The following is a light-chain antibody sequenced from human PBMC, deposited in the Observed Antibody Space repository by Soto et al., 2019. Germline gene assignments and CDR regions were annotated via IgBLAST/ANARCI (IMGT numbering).Light chain of an antibody. Sequence: QSALTQAPSVAGSPGQSVTISCTGTNNDVGGYKGVSWYQQSPGTAPKLIIYEVSNRPSGVPGHFSGSKSGNTASLTISGLQAEDEADYYCFSYTRRDTYVFGPGTKLTVL. CDR2: EVS. CDR3: FSYTRRDTYV. J-gene: IGLJ1*01. V-gene: IGLV2-18*02. CDR1: NNDVGGYKG.